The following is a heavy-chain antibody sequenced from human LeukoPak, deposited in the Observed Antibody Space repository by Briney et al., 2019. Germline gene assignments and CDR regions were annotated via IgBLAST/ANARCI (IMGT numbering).Heavy chain of an antibody. J-gene: IGHJ2*01. CDR1: GDSISSSYY. V-gene: IGHV4-59*01. CDR3: ARDTTTYHYATSGYDHSWYSDL. Sequence: SETLSLTCTVPGDSISSSYYWSWIRQSPGRGLEWIGYIYNSGSTNCNPSLKSRGSISIDTSKNQFSLKLTSVTAADTAVYYCARDTTTYHYATSGYDHSWYSDLWGRGTLVTVSS. D-gene: IGHD3-22*01. CDR2: IYNSGST.